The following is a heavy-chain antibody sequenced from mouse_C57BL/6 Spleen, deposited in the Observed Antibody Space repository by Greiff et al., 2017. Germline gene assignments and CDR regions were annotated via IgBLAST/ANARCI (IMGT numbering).Heavy chain of an antibody. CDR2: IYPGNGDN. Sequence: VQLQQSGAELVRPGASVKMSCKASGYTFTSYNMHWVKQTPRQGLEWIGAIYPGNGDNSYNQKFKGKATLTVDKSSSTAYMQLSSLTSEDSAVYFCARFDYGSSYYYAMDYWGQGTSVTVSS. D-gene: IGHD1-1*01. CDR1: GYTFTSYN. J-gene: IGHJ4*01. CDR3: ARFDYGSSYYYAMDY. V-gene: IGHV1-12*01.